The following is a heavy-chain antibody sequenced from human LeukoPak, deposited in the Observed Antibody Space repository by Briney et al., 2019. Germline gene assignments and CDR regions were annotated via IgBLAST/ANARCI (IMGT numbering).Heavy chain of an antibody. D-gene: IGHD2-2*01. V-gene: IGHV6-1*01. CDR1: GDSVSSDTAA. CDR2: TYYRSKWYN. J-gene: IGHJ5*02. Sequence: SQTLSLTCAISGDSVSSDTAAWNWVRLSPSRGLEWLGRTYYRSKWYNDYAISVKSRITINPDTSKNQFSLQLNSVTPEDTAVYYCARVGREYDLPTIACNWFDRWGQGTLVTVSS. CDR3: ARVGREYDLPTIACNWFDR.